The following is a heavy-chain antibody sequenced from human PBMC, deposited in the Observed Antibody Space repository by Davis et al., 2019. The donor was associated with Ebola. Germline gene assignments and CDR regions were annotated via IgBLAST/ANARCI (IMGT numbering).Heavy chain of an antibody. CDR2: LYYSGFT. J-gene: IGHJ4*02. V-gene: IGHV4-61*08. Sequence: SETLSLTCTVSGASVSSGAFYWSWTRQPPGRGLEWIGSLYYSGFTNYNPSLKSRVTTSIDTSKNEFSLKLTSVTAADTAVYYCARSAAQYFYDGSNYHSTAGTDFDYWGQGTLVTVSS. CDR1: GASVSSGAFY. CDR3: ARSAAQYFYDGSNYHSTAGTDFDY. D-gene: IGHD3-22*01.